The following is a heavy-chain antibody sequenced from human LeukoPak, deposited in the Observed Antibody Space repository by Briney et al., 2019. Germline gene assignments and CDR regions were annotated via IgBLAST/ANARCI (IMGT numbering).Heavy chain of an antibody. Sequence: SVKVSCKASGYTFTNYDINWVRQAPGQGLEWMGRMSPNSGDTGFAQKFQGRVTMTRDTSITTAYMELSSLRSEDTAVYYCARDDYSNSQDAFDIWGQGTVVTVSS. J-gene: IGHJ3*02. CDR3: ARDDYSNSQDAFDI. V-gene: IGHV1-8*01. CDR1: GYTFTNYD. CDR2: MSPNSGDT. D-gene: IGHD4-11*01.